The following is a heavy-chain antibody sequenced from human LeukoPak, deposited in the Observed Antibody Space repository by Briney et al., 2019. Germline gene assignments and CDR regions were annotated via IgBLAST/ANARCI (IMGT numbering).Heavy chain of an antibody. V-gene: IGHV1-18*01. J-gene: IGHJ6*03. CDR2: ISAYNGNT. D-gene: IGHD6-19*01. CDR1: GYTFTSYG. Sequence: GASVKVSCKASGYTFTSYGISWVRQAPGQGLEWMGWISAYNGNTNYAQKLQGRVTMTTDTSTSTAYMELRSLRSDDTAVYYCARVEHVQQWLVYYYYYYYMDVWGKGTTVTISS. CDR3: ARVEHVQQWLVYYYYYYYMDV.